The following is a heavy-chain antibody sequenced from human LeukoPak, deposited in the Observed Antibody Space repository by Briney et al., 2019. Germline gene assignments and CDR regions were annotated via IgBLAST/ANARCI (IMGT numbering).Heavy chain of an antibody. CDR3: ARAYSSGWYRGNYFDY. CDR2: IYYSGST. J-gene: IGHJ4*02. V-gene: IGHV4-39*01. Sequence: SETLSRTCTVSGGSISSSSYYWGWIRQPPGKGLEWIGSIYYSGSTYYNPSLKSRVTISVDTSKNQFSLKLSSVTAADTAVYYCARAYSSGWYRGNYFDYWGQGTLVTVSS. CDR1: GGSISSSSYY. D-gene: IGHD6-19*01.